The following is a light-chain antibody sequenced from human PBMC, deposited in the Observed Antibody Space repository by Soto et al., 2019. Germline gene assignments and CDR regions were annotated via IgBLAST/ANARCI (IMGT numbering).Light chain of an antibody. CDR3: AAWDDSLNGVV. V-gene: IGLV1-44*01. CDR1: TSNIESNT. J-gene: IGLJ2*01. CDR2: MNY. Sequence: QSVLTQPPSASGTPGQKVTITCSGSTSNIESNTVNWYQQLPGTAPNVLIYMNYQRPSGVPDRFSGSKSGTSASLAISGLQSEDEAYYYCAAWDDSLNGVVFGGGTKLTVL.